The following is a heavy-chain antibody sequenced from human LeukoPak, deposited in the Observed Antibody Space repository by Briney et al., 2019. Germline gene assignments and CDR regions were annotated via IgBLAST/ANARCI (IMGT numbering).Heavy chain of an antibody. CDR3: ASRYYYDSSGYYYAWFDP. V-gene: IGHV1-69*13. CDR2: INPNSVGT. CDR1: GYMFSRYG. Sequence: SSVKVSCKASGYMFSRYGMSWVRQAPGQGPEWVGWINPNSVGTNYAQKFQGRVTITADESTITAYMELSSVRSEDTAVCCCASRYYYDSSGYYYAWFDPWGQGTLVTVSS. D-gene: IGHD3-22*01. J-gene: IGHJ5*02.